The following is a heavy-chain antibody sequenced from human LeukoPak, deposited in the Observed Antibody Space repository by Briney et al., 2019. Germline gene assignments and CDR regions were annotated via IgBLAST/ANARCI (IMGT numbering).Heavy chain of an antibody. Sequence: PSETLCLTCALSVGSISGGTSCWRWTSHYPGDWLEWIWYIYYRGSTYYNPSLKTRGYISVDTSKDQFSLKLSSVTAPGTAFYYCAARYDSTGYCQLGRQDTLDSV. J-gene: IGHJ1*01. CDR2: IYYRGST. V-gene: IGHV4-31*11. D-gene: IGHD3-22*01. CDR1: VGSISGGTSC. CDR3: AARYDSTGYCQL.